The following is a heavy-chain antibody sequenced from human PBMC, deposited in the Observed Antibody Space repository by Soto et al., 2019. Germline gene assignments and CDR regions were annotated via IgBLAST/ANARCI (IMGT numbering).Heavy chain of an antibody. J-gene: IGHJ5*01. CDR2: IDPTDSYT. Sequence: GESLKISCKASGYSFTRKWISWVRQMPGKGLERMGRIDPTDSYTNYSPSFQGHVTISVDKSSSTAYVQSSSLKASDTAVYYCARYGTRGDWWGLGTQVTVSS. CDR3: ARYGTRGDW. CDR1: GYSFTRKW. V-gene: IGHV5-10-1*01. D-gene: IGHD3-10*01.